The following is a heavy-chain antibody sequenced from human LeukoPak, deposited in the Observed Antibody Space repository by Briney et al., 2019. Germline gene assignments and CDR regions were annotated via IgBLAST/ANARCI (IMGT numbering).Heavy chain of an antibody. CDR1: GGSISSGDYY. D-gene: IGHD2-2*02. J-gene: IGHJ6*03. V-gene: IGHV4-30-4*08. CDR3: ARVAGYCSSTSCYRLRSHYYYYYMDV. Sequence: SETLSLTCTVSGGSISSGDYYWRWIRQPPGKGLEWIGYIYYSGSTYYNPSLKSRVTISVDTSKNKFSLKLSSVTAADTAVYYCARVAGYCSSTSCYRLRSHYYYYYMDVWGKGTTVTVSS. CDR2: IYYSGST.